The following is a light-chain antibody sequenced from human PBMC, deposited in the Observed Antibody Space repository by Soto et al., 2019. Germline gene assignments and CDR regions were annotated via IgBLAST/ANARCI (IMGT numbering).Light chain of an antibody. V-gene: IGKV3-11*01. CDR3: QQRSNWLT. CDR2: DAS. Sequence: EIVLTQSPATLSLSPGERATLSCRASQSVSSYLAWYQQKPGQAPRLLIYDASNRATGIPARFSGSGSGTDFTLTISSLEPEDFAVYYGQQRSNWLTFGPGTKVDSK. J-gene: IGKJ3*01. CDR1: QSVSSY.